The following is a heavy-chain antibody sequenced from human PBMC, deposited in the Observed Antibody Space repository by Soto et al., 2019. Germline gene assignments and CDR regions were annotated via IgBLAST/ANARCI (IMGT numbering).Heavy chain of an antibody. D-gene: IGHD2-2*01. V-gene: IGHV1-8*01. Sequence: DSVKVSCRASGYTLTSYDINWVRQATGQGLEWMGWMNPNSGNTGYAQKFQGRVTMTRNTSISTAYMELSSLRSEDTAVYYCARVDRGWLDCSSLWGQGTLVTVSS. CDR1: GYTLTSYD. CDR3: ARVDRGWLDCSSL. CDR2: MNPNSGNT. J-gene: IGHJ4*02.